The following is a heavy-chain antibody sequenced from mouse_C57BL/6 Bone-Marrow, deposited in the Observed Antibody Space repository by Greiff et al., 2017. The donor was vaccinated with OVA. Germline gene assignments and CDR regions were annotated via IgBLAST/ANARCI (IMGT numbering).Heavy chain of an antibody. CDR3: ARERAYYGSSF. J-gene: IGHJ2*01. D-gene: IGHD1-1*01. Sequence: QVHVKQPGAELVKPGASVKLSCKASGYTFTSYWMQWVKQRPGQGLEWIGEIDPSDSYTNYNQKFKGKATLTVDTSSSTAYMQLSSLTSEDSAVYYCARERAYYGSSFWGQGTTLTVSS. CDR2: IDPSDSYT. V-gene: IGHV1-50*01. CDR1: GYTFTSYW.